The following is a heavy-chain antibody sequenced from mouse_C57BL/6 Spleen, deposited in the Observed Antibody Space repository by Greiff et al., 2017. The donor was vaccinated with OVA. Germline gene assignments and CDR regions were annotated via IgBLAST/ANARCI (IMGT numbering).Heavy chain of an antibody. V-gene: IGHV1-15*01. CDR1: GYTFTDYE. CDR3: TRAGSYYAMDY. CDR2: IDPETGGT. Sequence: QVQPQQSGAELVRPGASVTLSCKASGYTFTDYEMHWVKQTPVHGLEWIGAIDPETGGTAYNQKFKGKAILTADKSSSTAYMELRSLTSEDSAVYYCTRAGSYYAMDYWGQGTSVTVSS. J-gene: IGHJ4*01.